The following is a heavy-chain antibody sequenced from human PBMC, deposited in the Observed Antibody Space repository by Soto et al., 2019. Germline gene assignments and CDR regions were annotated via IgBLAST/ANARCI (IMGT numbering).Heavy chain of an antibody. J-gene: IGHJ6*04. CDR1: GFTFSSYG. D-gene: IGHD5-12*01. Sequence: GGSLRLSCAASGFTFSSYGMHWVRQAPGKGLEWVAVIWYDGSNKYYADSVKGRFTISRDNSKNTLYLQMNSLRAEDTAVYYCARGLSPADSGYDPNSYGMDVWGKGTTVTVSS. V-gene: IGHV3-33*01. CDR3: ARGLSPADSGYDPNSYGMDV. CDR2: IWYDGSNK.